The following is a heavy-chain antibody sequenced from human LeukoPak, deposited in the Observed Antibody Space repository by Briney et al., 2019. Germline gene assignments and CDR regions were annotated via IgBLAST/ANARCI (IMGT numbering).Heavy chain of an antibody. Sequence: PSETLSLTCTVSGGSISSYYWSWIRQPAGKGLEWIGRIYTSGSTNYNPSLKSRVTMSVDTSKNQFSLKLSSVTAADTAVYYCARGVPSYYYDSSGYYDDAFDIWGQGTMVTVSS. CDR1: GGSISSYY. D-gene: IGHD3-22*01. CDR3: ARGVPSYYYDSSGYYDDAFDI. V-gene: IGHV4-4*07. J-gene: IGHJ3*02. CDR2: IYTSGST.